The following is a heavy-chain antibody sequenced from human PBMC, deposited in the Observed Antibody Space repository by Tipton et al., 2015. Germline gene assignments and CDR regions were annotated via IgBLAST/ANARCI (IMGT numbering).Heavy chain of an antibody. CDR3: AKDTGYDFWSHYQRTSNFDY. Sequence: SLRLSCEASGFTFNNYAMNWVRQAPGKGLEWVSGISGSGGSTYYADSVKGRFTISRDTPKKTVYLQLDSLRAEDTAVYYCAKDTGYDFWSHYQRTSNFDYWGQGTLVTVSS. V-gene: IGHV3-23*01. J-gene: IGHJ4*01. CDR1: GFTFNNYA. D-gene: IGHD3-3*01. CDR2: ISGSGGST.